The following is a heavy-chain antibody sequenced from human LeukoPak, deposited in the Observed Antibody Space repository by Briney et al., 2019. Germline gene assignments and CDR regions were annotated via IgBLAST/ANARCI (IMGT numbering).Heavy chain of an antibody. CDR2: IIPIFGTA. J-gene: IGHJ3*02. Sequence: GASVKVSCKASGYTFNRNAINWVRQAPGQGLEWMGGIIPIFGTANYAQKFQGRVTITADESTSTAYMELSSLRSEDTAVYYCARARVLRYFDWLFDAFDIWGQGTMVTVSS. CDR1: GYTFNRNA. V-gene: IGHV1-69*13. D-gene: IGHD3-9*01. CDR3: ARARVLRYFDWLFDAFDI.